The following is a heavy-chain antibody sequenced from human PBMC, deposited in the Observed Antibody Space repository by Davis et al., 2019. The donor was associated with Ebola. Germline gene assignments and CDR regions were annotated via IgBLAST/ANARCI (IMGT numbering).Heavy chain of an antibody. CDR1: GGSFSGYY. CDR3: ARGSSSAYFDY. CDR2: INHSGST. Sequence: SETLSLTCAVYGGSFSGYYWSWIRQPPGKGLEWIGEINHSGSTNYNPSLKSRVTISVDTSKNQFSLKVSSVTAADTAVYYCARGSSSAYFDYWGQGTLVIVPS. J-gene: IGHJ4*02. D-gene: IGHD2-2*01. V-gene: IGHV4-34*01.